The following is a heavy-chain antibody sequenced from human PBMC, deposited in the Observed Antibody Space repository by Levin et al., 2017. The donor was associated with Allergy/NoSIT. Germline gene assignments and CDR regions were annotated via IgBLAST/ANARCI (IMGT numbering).Heavy chain of an antibody. J-gene: IGHJ4*02. D-gene: IGHD3-16*01. Sequence: SCAASGFTFSSYGMHWVRQAPGKGLEWVTLISYDGSNTYHADSVKGRFTVSRDNTKNTLYLQMNSLRAEDTAVYYCAKHGGYWGQGTLVTVSS. V-gene: IGHV3-30*18. CDR1: GFTFSSYG. CDR2: ISYDGSNT. CDR3: AKHGGY.